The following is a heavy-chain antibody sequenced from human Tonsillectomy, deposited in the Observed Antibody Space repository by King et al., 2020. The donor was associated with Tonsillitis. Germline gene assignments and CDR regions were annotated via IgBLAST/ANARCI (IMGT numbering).Heavy chain of an antibody. CDR3: AKDRGAAAVNWFDP. D-gene: IGHD6-13*01. Sequence: VQLVESGGGLVQPVGSLILSCAASGFTFSSYAMSWVRQAPGKGLEWVSVIYSGGSSTYYADSVKGRFTISRDNSKNTLYLQMNSLRAEDTAVYYCAKDRGAAAVNWFDPWGQGTLVTVSS. J-gene: IGHJ5*02. CDR2: IYSGGSST. CDR1: GFTFSSYA. V-gene: IGHV3-23*03.